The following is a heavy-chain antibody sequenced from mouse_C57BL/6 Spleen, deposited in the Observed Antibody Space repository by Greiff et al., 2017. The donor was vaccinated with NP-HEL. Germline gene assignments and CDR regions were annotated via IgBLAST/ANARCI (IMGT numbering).Heavy chain of an antibody. CDR1: GFTFSDYG. CDR2: ISSGSSTI. CDR3: AYPYYYGSSYAMDY. D-gene: IGHD1-1*01. J-gene: IGHJ4*01. Sequence: EVKVVESGGGLVKPGGSLKLSCAASGFTFSDYGMHWVRQAPEKGLEWVAYISSGSSTIYYADTVKGRFTISRDNAKNTLFLQMTSLRSEDTAMYYCAYPYYYGSSYAMDYWGQGTSVTVSS. V-gene: IGHV5-17*01.